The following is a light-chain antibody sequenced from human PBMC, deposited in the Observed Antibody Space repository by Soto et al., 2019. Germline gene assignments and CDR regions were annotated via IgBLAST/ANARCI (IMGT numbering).Light chain of an antibody. CDR1: QSVLYSSNNKNY. CDR3: PQYYSTLALT. Sequence: DSWRTQSPDSLAVSLGERATINCKSSQSVLYSSNNKNYLAWYQQKPGQPPKLLIYWASTRESGVPDRFSGSGSGTDFTLTISSLQAEDVAVYYCPQYYSTLALTFGGRSKAAIK. V-gene: IGKV4-1*01. CDR2: WAS. J-gene: IGKJ4*01.